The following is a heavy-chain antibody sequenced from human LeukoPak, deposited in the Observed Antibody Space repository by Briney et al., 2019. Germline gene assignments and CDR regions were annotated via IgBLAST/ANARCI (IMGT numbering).Heavy chain of an antibody. Sequence: SETLSLTCTVSGDSITNSYWNWIRQPPGRGLEWIGRISYGGSTNYNPSLKSRVIISRDTSKNQFSLELTSVTAADTAIYYCAKRIIEARENGDSNWLDPWGQGTLVPVSS. CDR3: AKRIIEARENGDSNWLDP. J-gene: IGHJ5*01. CDR1: GDSITNSY. V-gene: IGHV4-59*08. CDR2: ISYGGST. D-gene: IGHD4-17*01.